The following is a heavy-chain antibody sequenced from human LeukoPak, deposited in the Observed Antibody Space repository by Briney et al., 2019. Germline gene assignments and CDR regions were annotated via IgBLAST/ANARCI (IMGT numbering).Heavy chain of an antibody. Sequence: SETLSLTCTVSGGSISSYYWSWIRQPPGKGLEWIGYIYYSGSTNYNPSLKSRVTISVDTSKNQFSLKLSPVTAADTAVYYCAREGRGSSGWFTHFDYWGQGTLVTVSS. CDR1: GGSISSYY. CDR2: IYYSGST. CDR3: AREGRGSSGWFTHFDY. V-gene: IGHV4-59*01. D-gene: IGHD6-19*01. J-gene: IGHJ4*02.